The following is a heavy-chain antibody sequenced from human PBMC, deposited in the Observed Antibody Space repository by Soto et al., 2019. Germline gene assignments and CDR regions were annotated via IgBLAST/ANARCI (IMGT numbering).Heavy chain of an antibody. Sequence: SVKVSCKASDYSFTGLDITWVRQTTGQGLEWMGWMQPSSGRTGYAQKFQGRVTMTRDTSINTAYMELSSLTSDDTAFYYCARGVPAGVAYW. CDR2: MQPSSGRT. CDR1: DYSFTGLD. D-gene: IGHD6-6*01. V-gene: IGHV1-8*01. CDR3: ARGVPAGVAY. J-gene: IGHJ4*01.